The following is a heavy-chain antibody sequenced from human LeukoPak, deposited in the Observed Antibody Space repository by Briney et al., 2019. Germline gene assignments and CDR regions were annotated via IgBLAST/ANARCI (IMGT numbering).Heavy chain of an antibody. CDR1: GLTFSTYA. Sequence: PGGSLRLSCAASGLTFSTYAMSWVRQAPGKGLEWVSAITGSGNSAYYADSVKGRFTLSRDNSKNTLYLQMNSLRAEDTAVYYCAKKEGPDRPRFEYWGQGTLVTVSS. CDR3: AKKEGPDRPRFEY. V-gene: IGHV3-23*01. CDR2: ITGSGNSA. J-gene: IGHJ4*02.